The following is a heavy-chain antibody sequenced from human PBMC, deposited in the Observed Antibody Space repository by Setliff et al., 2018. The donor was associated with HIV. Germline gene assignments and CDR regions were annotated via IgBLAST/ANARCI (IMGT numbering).Heavy chain of an antibody. J-gene: IGHJ5*02. CDR2: IYHSGST. CDR3: ARGRMATVLIRNWIDP. V-gene: IGHV4-39*07. Sequence: PSETLSLTCTVSGGSISSGIYYWSWIRQPPGKGLEWIGEIYHSGSTNYNPSLKSRVTISIDTSKNQFSLKLSSVTAADTAMYYCARGRMATVLIRNWIDPWGQGSLVTVSS. CDR1: GGSISSGIYY. D-gene: IGHD4-4*01.